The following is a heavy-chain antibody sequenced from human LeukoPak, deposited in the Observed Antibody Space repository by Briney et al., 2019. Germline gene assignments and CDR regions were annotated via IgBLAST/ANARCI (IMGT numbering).Heavy chain of an antibody. CDR2: ISSSSSTI. Sequence: PGGSLRLSCAASGFTFSSYSMNWVRQAPGKGLEWVSYISSSSSTIYYADSVKGRFTISRDNAKNSLYLQMNSLRAEDTAVYYCARSRDGYNSYWYFDLWGRGTLVTVSS. D-gene: IGHD5-24*01. J-gene: IGHJ2*01. CDR1: GFTFSSYS. V-gene: IGHV3-48*04. CDR3: ARSRDGYNSYWYFDL.